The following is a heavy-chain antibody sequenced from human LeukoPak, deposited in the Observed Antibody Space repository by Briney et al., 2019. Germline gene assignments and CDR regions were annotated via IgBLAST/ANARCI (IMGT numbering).Heavy chain of an antibody. Sequence: SGGSLRLSCVASGFAVGRNYMSWVRQAPGKGLECVSLIYSGGAIRYADSVKGRFTISRDSSKNTLFLQMNDLTVEDTVRYYCARRPGNWGQGILVTVSS. J-gene: IGHJ1*01. CDR1: GFAVGRNY. V-gene: IGHV3-53*01. CDR3: ARRPGN. D-gene: IGHD1-14*01. CDR2: IYSGGAI.